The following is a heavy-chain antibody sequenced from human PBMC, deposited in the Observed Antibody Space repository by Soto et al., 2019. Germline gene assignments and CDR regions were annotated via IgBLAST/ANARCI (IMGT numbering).Heavy chain of an antibody. Sequence: QVQLVESGGGVVQPGMSLRLSCATSGFSFSSHAIHWVRQAPGKGLEWVAQIWSDGSNRYYADSMRGRFTISRDFSNNMGLLQMEGLRAEDTAVYYCARDGQSPAPYAFDMWGQGTLVIVSS. CDR3: ARDGQSPAPYAFDM. CDR1: GFSFSSHA. J-gene: IGHJ3*02. V-gene: IGHV3-33*01. CDR2: IWSDGSNR.